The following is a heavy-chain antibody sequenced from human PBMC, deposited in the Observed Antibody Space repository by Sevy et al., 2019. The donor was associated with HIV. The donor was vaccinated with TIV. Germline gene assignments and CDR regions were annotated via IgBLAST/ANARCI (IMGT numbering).Heavy chain of an antibody. CDR2: IYSGGSR. D-gene: IGHD2-21*02. Sequence: GGSLRLSCAASGFTVSSNYMSWVRQAPGKGLEWVSVIYSGGSRYYADSVKGRFTISRDNSKNTLYLQMNSLRAEDTAVYYCARDLYHCGGDCYDAFDIWGQGTMVTVSS. J-gene: IGHJ3*02. CDR1: GFTVSSNY. V-gene: IGHV3-53*01. CDR3: ARDLYHCGGDCYDAFDI.